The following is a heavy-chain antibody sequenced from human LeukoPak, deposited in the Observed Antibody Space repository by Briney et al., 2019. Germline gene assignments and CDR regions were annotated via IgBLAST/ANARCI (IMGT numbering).Heavy chain of an antibody. D-gene: IGHD1-14*01. CDR2: IIPIFGTA. J-gene: IGHJ4*02. V-gene: IGHV1-69*06. Sequence: ASVKVSCKASGGTFSSYAISWVRQAPGQGLEWMGGIIPIFGTANYAQKFQGRVTMTEDTSTDTAYMELSSLRSEDTAVYYCATGSWTYFDYWGQGTLVTVSS. CDR1: GGTFSSYA. CDR3: ATGSWTYFDY.